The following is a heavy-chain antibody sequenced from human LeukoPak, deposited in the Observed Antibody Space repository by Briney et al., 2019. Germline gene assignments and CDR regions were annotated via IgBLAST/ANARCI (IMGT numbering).Heavy chain of an antibody. D-gene: IGHD2-8*01. CDR2: IKQDGSEK. CDR1: GFTFSSYW. CDR3: ARVLGCTNGVCHDAFDM. V-gene: IGHV3-7*01. J-gene: IGHJ3*02. Sequence: GGSLRLSCAASGFTFSSYWMSWVRQAPGKGLEWVANIKQDGSEKDYVDSVKGRFTISRDNAKNSLYLQTNSLRVEDTAVYYCARVLGCTNGVCHDAFDMWGQGTMVTVSS.